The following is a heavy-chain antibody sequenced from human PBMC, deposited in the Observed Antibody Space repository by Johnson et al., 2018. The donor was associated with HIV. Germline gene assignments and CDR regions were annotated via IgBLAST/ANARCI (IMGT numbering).Heavy chain of an antibody. CDR2: ISSSGTTI. Sequence: QVQLVESGGGLVKPGGSLRLSCVVSGFTFRDYYMSWIRQAPGKGLEWVSYISSSGTTIYYADSVKGRFTISRDNVKNSLYLQMNSLRAEDTAVYYCARVPSGTPSSIWGQGTIVTVSS. J-gene: IGHJ3*02. V-gene: IGHV3-11*04. D-gene: IGHD1-1*01. CDR3: ARVPSGTPSSI. CDR1: GFTFRDYY.